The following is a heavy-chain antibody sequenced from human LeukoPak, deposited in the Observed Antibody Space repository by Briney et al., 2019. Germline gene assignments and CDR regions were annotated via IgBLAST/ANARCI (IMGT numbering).Heavy chain of an antibody. V-gene: IGHV3-53*01. CDR1: GFSVGGNY. CDR2: IYSDGSI. D-gene: IGHD1-1*01. CDR3: ARDRRRLRGMNGDGDAFDI. Sequence: GGALRLSCAASGFSVGGNYISWVRQAPGKGLEWVAMIYSDGSIFHADSVKGRFTMPRDNSRNTLDLQMNSLRVEDTAVYFCARDRRRLRGMNGDGDAFDIWGQGTMVTVSS. J-gene: IGHJ3*02.